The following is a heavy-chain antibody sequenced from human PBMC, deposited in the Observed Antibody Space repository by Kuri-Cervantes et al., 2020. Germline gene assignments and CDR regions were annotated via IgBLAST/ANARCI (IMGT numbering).Heavy chain of an antibody. CDR2: ISYDGSKK. CDR3: ATVYQRDGYNLEY. V-gene: IGHV3-30-3*01. CDR1: GFTFSSYA. Sequence: GESLKISCAASGFTFSSYAVHWVRQAPGKGLEWVAVISYDGSKKYYADSVKGRFTISRDNAKNSLYLQLNSLRAEDTAVYYCATVYQRDGYNLEYWGQGTLVTVSS. J-gene: IGHJ4*02. D-gene: IGHD5-24*01.